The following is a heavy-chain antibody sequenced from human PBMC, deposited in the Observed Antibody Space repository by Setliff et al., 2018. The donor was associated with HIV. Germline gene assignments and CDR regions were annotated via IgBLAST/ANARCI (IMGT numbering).Heavy chain of an antibody. J-gene: IGHJ3*02. D-gene: IGHD4-4*01. CDR1: GYTFTSYG. CDR3: ARDVDYTDAFDI. Sequence: ASVKVSCKASGYTFTSYGISWLRQAPGQGLEWMGWISAYNGNTNYAQKLQGRVTMTTDTYTSTAYMELRSLRSDDTAVYYCARDVDYTDAFDIWGQGTMVTVSS. V-gene: IGHV1-18*01. CDR2: ISAYNGNT.